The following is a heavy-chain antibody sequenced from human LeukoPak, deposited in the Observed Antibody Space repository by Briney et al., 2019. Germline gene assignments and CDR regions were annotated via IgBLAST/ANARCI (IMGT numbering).Heavy chain of an antibody. CDR1: GFTFSTYS. V-gene: IGHV3-21*01. J-gene: IGHJ4*02. CDR2: ISSSSEYI. CDR3: ARGFDS. Sequence: GGSLRLSCAASGFTFSTYSMNWVRQAPGKGLEWVSFISSSSEYIYYANSVKGRFTVSRDKDKNSLFLQINSLRVEDTALYYCARGFDSWGQGTLVTVSS.